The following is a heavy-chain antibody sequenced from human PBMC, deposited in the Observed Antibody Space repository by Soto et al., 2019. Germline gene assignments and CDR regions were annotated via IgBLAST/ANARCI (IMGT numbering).Heavy chain of an antibody. J-gene: IGHJ6*02. Sequence: PGGSLRLSCAASGFTFSDYGMHWVRQAPGKGLEWVAVISYDSTNKYYGDSVKGRFTISRDNSKNTLYLQMNSLRAEDRAVYYCAKDLGFDEFQLLYYSYYGLDVWGQGTTVTVSS. CDR2: ISYDSTNK. V-gene: IGHV3-30*18. CDR1: GFTFSDYG. CDR3: AKDLGFDEFQLLYYSYYGLDV. D-gene: IGHD2-2*02.